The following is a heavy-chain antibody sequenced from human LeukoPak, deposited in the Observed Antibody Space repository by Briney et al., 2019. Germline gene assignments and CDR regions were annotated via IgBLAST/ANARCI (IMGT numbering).Heavy chain of an antibody. CDR1: GYTFTSYD. Sequence: GASVKVSCKASGYTFTSYDINWVRQATGQGLEWMVWMNPNSGNTGYAQKFQGRVTMTRNTSISTAYMELSSLRSDDTAVYYCARDLRDYGHFDWFDPWGQGTLVTVSS. CDR2: MNPNSGNT. V-gene: IGHV1-8*01. CDR3: ARDLRDYGHFDWFDP. J-gene: IGHJ5*02. D-gene: IGHD4-17*01.